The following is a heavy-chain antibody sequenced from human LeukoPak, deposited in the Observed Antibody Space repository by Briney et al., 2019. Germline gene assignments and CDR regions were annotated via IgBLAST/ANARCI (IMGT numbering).Heavy chain of an antibody. J-gene: IGHJ4*02. Sequence: ASVKVSCKASGYTFTSYDINWVRQAAGQGLEWMGWMSPYSGDTGYAQKFQGRVTMTRDTSISTAYMELSSLKSDDTAVYFCARNPAGTGDFEYWGQGTLVAVSS. CDR3: ARNPAGTGDFEY. D-gene: IGHD7-27*01. CDR2: MSPYSGDT. CDR1: GYTFTSYD. V-gene: IGHV1-8*01.